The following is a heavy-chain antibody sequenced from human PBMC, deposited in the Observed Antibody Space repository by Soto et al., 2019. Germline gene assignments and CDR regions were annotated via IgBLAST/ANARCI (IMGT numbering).Heavy chain of an antibody. CDR2: INPNSGGT. J-gene: IGHJ6*02. Sequence: ASVKVSCKASGYTFTGYYMRWVRQAPGQGLEWMGWINPNSGGTNYAQKFQGRVTMTRDTSISTAYMELSRLRSDDTAVYYCARELGIAVAGARYYYYGMDVWGQGTTVTVSS. V-gene: IGHV1-2*02. CDR1: GYTFTGYY. D-gene: IGHD6-19*01. CDR3: ARELGIAVAGARYYYYGMDV.